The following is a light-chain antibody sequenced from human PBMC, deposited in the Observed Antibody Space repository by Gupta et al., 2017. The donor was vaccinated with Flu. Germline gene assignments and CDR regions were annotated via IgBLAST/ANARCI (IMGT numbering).Light chain of an antibody. V-gene: IGLV2-23*01. CDR1: SSDVGSYNL. CDR3: CSYAGSNTLI. J-gene: IGLJ2*01. Sequence: QSALTQPASVSGSPGQSNTISCTGTSSDVGSYNLVSWYQHHPGEAPGVIIYQGNKRPSGVSNRFSGSKSGNTASLTISELQTEDECDYYCCSYAGSNTLIFGGGTKLTVL. CDR2: QGN.